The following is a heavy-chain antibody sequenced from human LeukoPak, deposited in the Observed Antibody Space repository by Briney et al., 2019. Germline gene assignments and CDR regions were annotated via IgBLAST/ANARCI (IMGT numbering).Heavy chain of an antibody. D-gene: IGHD1-26*01. V-gene: IGHV3-11*06. CDR2: ISSSSSYT. Sequence: GGSLRPSCAASGFTFSDYYMSWIRQAPGKGLEWVSYISSSSSYTNYADSVKGRFTISRDNAKNSLYLQMNSLRAEDTAVYYCARDLSGSYSFDYWGQGTLVTVSS. CDR3: ARDLSGSYSFDY. CDR1: GFTFSDYY. J-gene: IGHJ4*02.